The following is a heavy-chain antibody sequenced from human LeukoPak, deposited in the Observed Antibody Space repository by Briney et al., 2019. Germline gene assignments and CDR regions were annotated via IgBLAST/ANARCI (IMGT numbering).Heavy chain of an antibody. CDR1: GFTFSSYA. D-gene: IGHD3-22*01. CDR2: IRYDGGKI. CDR3: AKDGGAVVVIPYFDY. Sequence: GGSLRLSCAASGFTFSSYAMHWVRQAPSKGLEWVAFIRYDGGKIYYTDSVKGRFTISRDNSKNTLYLQMNSLRPEDTAIYYCAKDGGAVVVIPYFDYWGQGTLVTVSS. J-gene: IGHJ4*02. V-gene: IGHV3-30*02.